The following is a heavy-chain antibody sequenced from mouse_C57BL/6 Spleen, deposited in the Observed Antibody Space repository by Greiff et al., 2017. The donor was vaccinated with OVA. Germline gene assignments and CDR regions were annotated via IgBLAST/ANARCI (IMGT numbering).Heavy chain of an antibody. CDR2: ISDGGSYT. V-gene: IGHV5-4*01. Sequence: EVKLVESGGGLVKPGGSLKLSCAASGFTFSSYAMSWVRQTPEKRLEWVATISDGGSYTYYPDNVKGRFTISRDNAKNNLYLQMSHLKSEDTAMYYCARDGGCFVYWGQGTLVTVSA. CDR3: ARDGGCFVY. J-gene: IGHJ3*01. CDR1: GFTFSSYA.